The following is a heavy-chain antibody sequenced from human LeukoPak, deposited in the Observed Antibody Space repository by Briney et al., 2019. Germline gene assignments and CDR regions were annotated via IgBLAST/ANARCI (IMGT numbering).Heavy chain of an antibody. CDR3: AKLADYVWGSYRYLSFDY. V-gene: IGHV3-23*01. CDR1: GFTFSCYW. D-gene: IGHD3-16*02. J-gene: IGHJ4*02. Sequence: QPGVSLRLSCAASGFTFSCYWMSWVRQAPGKGLEWVSAISGSGGSTYYADSVKGRFTISRDNSKNTLYLQMNSLRAEDTAVYYCAKLADYVWGSYRYLSFDYWGQGTLVTVSS. CDR2: ISGSGGST.